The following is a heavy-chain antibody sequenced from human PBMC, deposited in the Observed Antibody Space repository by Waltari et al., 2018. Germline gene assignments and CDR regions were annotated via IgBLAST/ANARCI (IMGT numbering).Heavy chain of an antibody. D-gene: IGHD6-13*01. J-gene: IGHJ1*01. CDR3: ARESPIAAAGHEYFQH. Sequence: QVQLVQSGSELKKSGASVKVSCKASGYTFTSYAMNWVRQAPGQGLEWMGWINANTGNPTYAQCFTGRFVFSLDTSVSTAYLQISSLKAEDTAVYYCARESPIAAAGHEYFQHWGQGTLVTVSS. CDR1: GYTFTSYA. CDR2: INANTGNP. V-gene: IGHV7-4-1*02.